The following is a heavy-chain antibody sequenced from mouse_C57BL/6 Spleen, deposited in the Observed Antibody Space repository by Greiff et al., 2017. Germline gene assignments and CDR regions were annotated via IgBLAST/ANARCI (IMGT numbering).Heavy chain of an antibody. J-gene: IGHJ1*03. Sequence: VQLQQPGAELVMPGASVKLSCKASGYTFTSYWMHWVKQRPGQGLEWIGEIDPSDSYTNYNQKFKGKSTLTVDKSSSTAYMQLSSLTSEDSAVYYCARVARYYGSSYGYFDVWGTGTTVTVSS. D-gene: IGHD1-1*01. CDR3: ARVARYYGSSYGYFDV. CDR2: IDPSDSYT. V-gene: IGHV1-69*01. CDR1: GYTFTSYW.